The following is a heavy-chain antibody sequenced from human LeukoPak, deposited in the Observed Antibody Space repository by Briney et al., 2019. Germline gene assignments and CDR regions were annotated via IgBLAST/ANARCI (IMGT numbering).Heavy chain of an antibody. D-gene: IGHD1-26*01. Sequence: SGPALVKPTQTLTLTCTFSGFSLSTSGMCVSWVRQPPGKALEWLALIDWDDDKYYSTSLKTRLTISKDTSKNQVVLTVTNMDPVDTATYYCARIRVEGSSPAPKYYYYMDVWGKGTTVTVSS. CDR3: ARIRVEGSSPAPKYYYYMDV. J-gene: IGHJ6*03. V-gene: IGHV2-70*20. CDR1: GFSLSTSGMC. CDR2: IDWDDDK.